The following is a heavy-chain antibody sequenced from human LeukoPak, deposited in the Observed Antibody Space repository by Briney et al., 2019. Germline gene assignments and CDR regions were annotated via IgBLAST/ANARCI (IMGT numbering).Heavy chain of an antibody. D-gene: IGHD3-10*01. CDR2: TSGSGGST. CDR3: AKEPLKYYYGSGNWFDP. Sequence: GGSLRLSCAASGFTFSSYAMSWVRQAPGKGLEWVSATSGSGGSTYYADSVKGRFTISRDNSKNTLYLQMNSLRAEDTAVYYCAKEPLKYYYGSGNWFDPWGQGTLVTVSS. J-gene: IGHJ5*02. V-gene: IGHV3-23*01. CDR1: GFTFSSYA.